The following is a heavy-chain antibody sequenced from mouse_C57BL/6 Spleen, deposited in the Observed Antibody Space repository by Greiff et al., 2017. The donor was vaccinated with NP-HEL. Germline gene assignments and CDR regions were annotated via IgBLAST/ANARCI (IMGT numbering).Heavy chain of an antibody. CDR1: GFNIKNTY. J-gene: IGHJ2*01. Sequence: VQLQQSVAELVRPGASVKLSCTASGFNIKNTYMHWVKQRPEQGLEWIGRIDPANGNTKYAPKFQGKATITADTSSNTAYLQLSSLTSEDTAIDYCASEDYYGSRDLDYWGQGTTLTVSS. CDR3: ASEDYYGSRDLDY. D-gene: IGHD1-1*01. V-gene: IGHV14-3*01. CDR2: IDPANGNT.